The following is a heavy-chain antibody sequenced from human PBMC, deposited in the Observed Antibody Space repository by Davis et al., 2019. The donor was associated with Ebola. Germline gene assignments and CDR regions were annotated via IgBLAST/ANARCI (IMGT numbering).Heavy chain of an antibody. CDR2: INPNDCRT. V-gene: IGHV1-46*03. J-gene: IGHJ3*02. CDR3: TTPGGQDSGYDVIDI. CDR1: GYTFTNYY. D-gene: IGHD5-12*01. Sequence: AASVQVSCKASGYTFTNYYMHWVRQAPRQGLEWMGMINPNDCRTIYAQKFQGRVTVTRDTSTTTVYMDLSSLRSEDTALYYCTTPGGQDSGYDVIDIWGQGTMVTVSS.